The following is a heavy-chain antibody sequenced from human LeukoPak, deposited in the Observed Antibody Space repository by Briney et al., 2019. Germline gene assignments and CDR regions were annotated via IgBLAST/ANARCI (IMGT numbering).Heavy chain of an antibody. CDR2: ISGSGGST. J-gene: IGHJ4*02. D-gene: IGHD2-15*01. CDR1: GFTFSSYA. V-gene: IGHV3-23*01. CDR3: AKGDIVVVVADSDC. Sequence: PGGSLRLSCAASGFTFSSYAMSWVRQAPGKGLEWVAAISGSGGSTYYADSVKGRFTISRDNSKNTLYLQMNSLRAEDTAVYYCAKGDIVVVVADSDCWGQGTLVTVSS.